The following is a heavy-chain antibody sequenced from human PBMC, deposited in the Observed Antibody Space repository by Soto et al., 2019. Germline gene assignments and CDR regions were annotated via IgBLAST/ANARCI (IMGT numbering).Heavy chain of an antibody. D-gene: IGHD2-15*01. CDR1: GGTFSSYA. CDR2: IIPIFGTA. J-gene: IGHJ6*02. Sequence: SVKVSCKASGGTFSSYAISWVRQAPGQGLEWMGGIIPIFGTANYAQKFQGRVTITADESTSTAYMELSSLRSEDTAVYYCARDMGYCSGGSCYPYYYYGMDVWRQGTTVTVSS. V-gene: IGHV1-69*13. CDR3: ARDMGYCSGGSCYPYYYYGMDV.